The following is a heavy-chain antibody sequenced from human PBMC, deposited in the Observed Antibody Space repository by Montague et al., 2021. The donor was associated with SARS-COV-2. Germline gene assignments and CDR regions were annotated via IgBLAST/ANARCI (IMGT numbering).Heavy chain of an antibody. CDR3: ARETFSGYSYGRGSYYYYYGMDV. V-gene: IGHV4-61*02. CDR1: GGSISSGSHY. Sequence: TLSLTCTVSGGSISSGSHYWSWIRQPAGKGLEWIGRIYTSGSTNYNPSLKSRVTISVDTSKNQFSLKLSSVTAADTAVYYCARETFSGYSYGRGSYYYYYGMDVWGQGTTVTVSS. J-gene: IGHJ6*02. D-gene: IGHD5-18*01. CDR2: IYTSGST.